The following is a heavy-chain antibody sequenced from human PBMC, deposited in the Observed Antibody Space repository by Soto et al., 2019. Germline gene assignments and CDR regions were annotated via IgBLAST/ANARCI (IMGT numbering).Heavy chain of an antibody. V-gene: IGHV1-69*13. CDR2: IIPIFGTA. D-gene: IGHD3-10*01. J-gene: IGHJ6*02. CDR3: ARRFLRGMDV. CDR1: GGTFSSYA. Sequence: SVKVSCKASGGTFSSYAISWVRQAPGQGLEWMGGIIPIFGTANYAQKFQGRVTITADESTSTAYMELSSLGFEDTAVYYCARRFLRGMDVWGQGTTVTVSS.